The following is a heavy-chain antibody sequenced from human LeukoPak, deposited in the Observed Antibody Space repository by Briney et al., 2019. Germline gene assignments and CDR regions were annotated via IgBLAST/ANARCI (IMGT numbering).Heavy chain of an antibody. V-gene: IGHV3-30*02. CDR3: AKVSRPVVIAATPLDS. CDR2: IRYDEDNK. J-gene: IGHJ4*02. CDR1: GFTFSNYG. D-gene: IGHD2-15*01. Sequence: GGSLRLSCAASGFTFSNYGMHWVRQAPGKGLEWVAFIRYDEDNKYYADSVKGRFTISRDNSNNTLYLQMNSLRAEDTAVYYCAKVSRPVVIAATPLDSWGQGNLVTVSS.